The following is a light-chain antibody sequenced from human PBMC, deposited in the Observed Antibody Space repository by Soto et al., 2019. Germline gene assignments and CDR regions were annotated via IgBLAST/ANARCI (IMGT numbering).Light chain of an antibody. J-gene: IGKJ4*01. V-gene: IGKV1-33*01. Sequence: DLQTTQSPSSLSASVVDRVTITCQASQDISNYLNWYQQKPGKAPKLLIYDASNLETGVPAKFSGSGSGTDFTFTISSLQPEDIATYYCQQYDNLPLTFGGGTKVDIK. CDR3: QQYDNLPLT. CDR2: DAS. CDR1: QDISNY.